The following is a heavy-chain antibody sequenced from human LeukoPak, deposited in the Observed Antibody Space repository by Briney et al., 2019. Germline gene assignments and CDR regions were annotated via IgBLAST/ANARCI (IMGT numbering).Heavy chain of an antibody. Sequence: GGSLRLSCAASGFTFSTYSMDWVRQTPGKGLEWISYISHDGSTAYYADSVKGRFTISRDNAKNSLYLQMNSLRAEDTALYYCARTPGYCSGGNCYRYFQNWGQGTLVTVSS. J-gene: IGHJ1*01. CDR1: GFTFSTYS. CDR3: ARTPGYCSGGNCYRYFQN. D-gene: IGHD2-15*01. CDR2: ISHDGSTA. V-gene: IGHV3-48*01.